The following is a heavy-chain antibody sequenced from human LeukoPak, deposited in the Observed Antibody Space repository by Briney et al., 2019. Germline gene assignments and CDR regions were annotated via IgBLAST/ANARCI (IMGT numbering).Heavy chain of an antibody. D-gene: IGHD3-10*01. CDR1: GFTFSSYA. V-gene: IGHV3-64*01. Sequence: TGGSLRLCCAASGFTFSSYAMHWVRQAPGKGLEYVSAISSNGGSTYYANSVKGRFTISRDNSKNTLYLQMGSLRAEDMAVYYCARAASMVRTIPYYFDYWGQGTLVTVSS. J-gene: IGHJ4*02. CDR3: ARAASMVRTIPYYFDY. CDR2: ISSNGGST.